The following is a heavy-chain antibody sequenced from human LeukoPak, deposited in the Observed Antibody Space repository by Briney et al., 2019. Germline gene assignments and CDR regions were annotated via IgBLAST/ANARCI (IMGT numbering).Heavy chain of an antibody. CDR2: IYYSGST. D-gene: IGHD4-17*01. Sequence: SETLSLTCTVSGGSISSSSYYWGWIRQPPGKGLEWIGSIYYSGSTYYNPSLKSRVTISVDTSKNRFSLKLSSVTAADTAVYYCASEPLHDCGDYGWGVYWGQGTLVTVSS. J-gene: IGHJ4*02. CDR1: GGSISSSSYY. CDR3: ASEPLHDCGDYGWGVY. V-gene: IGHV4-39*01.